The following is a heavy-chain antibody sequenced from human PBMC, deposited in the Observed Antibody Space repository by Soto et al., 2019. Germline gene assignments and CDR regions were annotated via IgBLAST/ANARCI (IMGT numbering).Heavy chain of an antibody. V-gene: IGHV1-18*04. Sequence: ASVKVSCKASGYTFTSYGISWVRQAPGQGLEWMGWISAYNGNTNYAQKLQGRVTMTTDTSTSTAYMELRSLRSDDTAVYYCARAYSSSGYGWFDPWGQGTLVTVYS. D-gene: IGHD6-13*01. J-gene: IGHJ5*02. CDR3: ARAYSSSGYGWFDP. CDR2: ISAYNGNT. CDR1: GYTFTSYG.